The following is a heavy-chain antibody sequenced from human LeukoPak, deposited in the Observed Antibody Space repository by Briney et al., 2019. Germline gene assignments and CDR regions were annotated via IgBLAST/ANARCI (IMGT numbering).Heavy chain of an antibody. Sequence: SETLSLTCAVSNYSISSGYYWSWIRQPPGKGLEWIGEINHSGSTNYNPSLKSRVTISVDTSKNQFSLKLSSVTAADTAVYYCARGPTLSQYCSGGSCYWASDAFDIWGQGTMVTVSS. CDR1: NYSISSGYY. V-gene: IGHV4-34*01. CDR2: INHSGST. J-gene: IGHJ3*02. CDR3: ARGPTLSQYCSGGSCYWASDAFDI. D-gene: IGHD2-15*01.